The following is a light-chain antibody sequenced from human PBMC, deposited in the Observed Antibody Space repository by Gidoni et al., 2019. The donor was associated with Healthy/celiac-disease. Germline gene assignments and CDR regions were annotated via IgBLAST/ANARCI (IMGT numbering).Light chain of an antibody. CDR2: AAS. CDR3: QQSYSTPRT. CDR1: QNISSY. J-gene: IGKJ1*01. V-gene: IGKV1-39*01. Sequence: IQMTQSPSSLSASVGDRVTITCRASQNISSYLNWYQQKPGKAPKLLIYAASSLQSGVPSRFSGSGSGTDFTLTISSLQPEDFATYYCQQSYSTPRTFXQXTKVEIK.